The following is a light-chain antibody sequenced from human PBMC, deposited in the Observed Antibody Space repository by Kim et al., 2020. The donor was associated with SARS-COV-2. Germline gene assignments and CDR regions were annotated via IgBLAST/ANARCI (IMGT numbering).Light chain of an antibody. CDR3: LSYTSSDVWL. V-gene: IGLV2-14*03. CDR1: SSDVGRYNF. J-gene: IGLJ3*02. CDR2: DVN. Sequence: QSALTQPATVSGSPGQSITISCTGTSSDVGRYNFVSWFQQHPGKVPQLMIYDVNKRPSVVSSRFSGSKSGNTASLTISGLQAEDESDYYCLSYTSSDVWLFGGGTQLTVL.